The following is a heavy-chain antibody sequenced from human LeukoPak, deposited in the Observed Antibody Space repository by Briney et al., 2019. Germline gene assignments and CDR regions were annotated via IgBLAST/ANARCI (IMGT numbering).Heavy chain of an antibody. V-gene: IGHV1-2*02. D-gene: IGHD1-26*01. CDR1: GYTFTGYY. Sequence: GASVKVSCKASGYTFTGYYMHWVRQAPGQGLEWMGWLNPNSGGTNYAQKFQGRVTMTRDTSISTAYMELSRLRSDDTAVYYCARVGSLWELRLSLGYWGQGTLVIVSS. CDR3: ARVGSLWELRLSLGY. CDR2: LNPNSGGT. J-gene: IGHJ4*02.